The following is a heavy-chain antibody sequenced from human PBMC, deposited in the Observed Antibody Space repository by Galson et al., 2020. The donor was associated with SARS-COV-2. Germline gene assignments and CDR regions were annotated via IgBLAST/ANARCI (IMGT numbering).Heavy chain of an antibody. D-gene: IGHD5-12*01. CDR2: IFYSGLT. CDR3: ARVYSGSDHFDY. J-gene: IGHJ4*02. V-gene: IGHV4-31*03. Sequence: PSETLYLTCTVSSGSITTGGYYWSWIRQLPGKGLEWIGYIFYSGLTYYNPSLKSRPTISIDTSKNQFSLKLSSVTAADTAVYYCARVYSGSDHFDYWGQGSLVTVSA. CDR1: SGSITTGGYY.